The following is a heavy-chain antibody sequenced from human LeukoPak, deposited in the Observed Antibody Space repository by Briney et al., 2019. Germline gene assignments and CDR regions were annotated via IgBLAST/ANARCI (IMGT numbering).Heavy chain of an antibody. Sequence: SETLSLTCTVSGGSISSSSYYWGWIRQPPGKGLEWIGSIYYSGSTYYNPSLKSRVTISVDTSKNQFSLKLSSVTAADTAVYYSARISLPRAETQIQGKIDYWGQGTLVTVSS. CDR3: ARISLPRAETQIQGKIDY. V-gene: IGHV4-39*01. CDR1: GGSISSSSYY. CDR2: IYYSGST. D-gene: IGHD1-14*01. J-gene: IGHJ4*02.